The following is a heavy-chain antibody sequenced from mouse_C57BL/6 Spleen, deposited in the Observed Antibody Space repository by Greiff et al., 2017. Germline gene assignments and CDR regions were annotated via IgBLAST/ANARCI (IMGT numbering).Heavy chain of an antibody. V-gene: IGHV5-17*01. CDR2: ISSGSSTI. Sequence: EAKLMESGGGLVKPGGSLKLSCAASGFTFSDYGMHWVRQAPEKGLEWVAYISSGSSTIYYADTVKGRFTISRDNAKNTLFLQMTSLRSEDTAMYYCARITTVVADWGQGTLVTVSA. CDR1: GFTFSDYG. J-gene: IGHJ3*01. CDR3: ARITTVVAD. D-gene: IGHD1-1*01.